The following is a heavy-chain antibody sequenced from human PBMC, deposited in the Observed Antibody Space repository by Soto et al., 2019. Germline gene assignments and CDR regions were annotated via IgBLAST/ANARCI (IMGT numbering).Heavy chain of an antibody. V-gene: IGHV3-74*01. CDR1: GFTFSNYW. CDR2: INSDGSST. D-gene: IGHD3-9*01. J-gene: IGHJ4*02. Sequence: EVQLVESGGGLVQPGGSLRLSCAASGFTFSNYWMHWVRQAPGKGLMWVSRINSDGSSTDYADSVKGRFTISRDNAKDTLYLQINSLGAEDTAVYYCARGPYDIFTGSWDYWGQGTLVTVSS. CDR3: ARGPYDIFTGSWDY.